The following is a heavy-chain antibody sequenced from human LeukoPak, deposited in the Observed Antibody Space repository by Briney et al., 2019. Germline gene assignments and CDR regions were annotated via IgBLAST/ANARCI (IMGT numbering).Heavy chain of an antibody. CDR1: GGSISSYY. CDR3: ARALLGYCSSTSCPYWFDP. V-gene: IGHV4-4*07. Sequence: SETLSLTCTVSGGSISSYYWSWIRQPAGKGLEWIGRIYTSGSTNYNPSLKSRVTMSVDTSKNQFSLKLSSVTAADTALYYCARALLGYCSSTSCPYWFDPWGQGTLVTVSS. J-gene: IGHJ5*02. D-gene: IGHD2-2*01. CDR2: IYTSGST.